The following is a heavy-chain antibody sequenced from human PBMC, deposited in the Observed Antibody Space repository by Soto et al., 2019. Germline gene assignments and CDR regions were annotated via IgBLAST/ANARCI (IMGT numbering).Heavy chain of an antibody. CDR3: ARGEHPSTQNYDILTGSLGV. J-gene: IGHJ4*02. V-gene: IGHV1-46*01. CDR1: GYTFTSYY. Sequence: ASVKVSCKASGYTFTSYYMHWVRQAPGQGLEWMGIINPSGGSTSYAQKFQGRVTMTRDTSTSTVYMELSSLRSEDTAVYYCARGEHPSTQNYDILTGSLGVWGQGTLVTVSS. CDR2: INPSGGST. D-gene: IGHD3-9*01.